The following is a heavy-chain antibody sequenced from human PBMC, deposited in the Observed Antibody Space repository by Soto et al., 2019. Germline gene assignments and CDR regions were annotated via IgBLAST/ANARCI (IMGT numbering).Heavy chain of an antibody. J-gene: IGHJ3*02. CDR1: GCTFSDYY. CDR3: ASYSSGRWAFDI. D-gene: IGHD6-19*01. V-gene: IGHV3-11*01. CDR2: ISSSGSTI. Sequence: PGGSLRLSCAASGCTFSDYYMSWIRQAPGKGLEWVSYISSSGSTIYYADSVKGRFIISRDNAKNSLYLQMNSLRAEDTAVYYCASYSSGRWAFDIWGQGTMVTVSS.